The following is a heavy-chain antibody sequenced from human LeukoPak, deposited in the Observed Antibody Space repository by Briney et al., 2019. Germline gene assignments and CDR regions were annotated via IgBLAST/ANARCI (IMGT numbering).Heavy chain of an antibody. V-gene: IGHV3-23*01. J-gene: IGHJ3*02. CDR2: ISPGGGTT. CDR3: ARDPNGDYIGTFDM. D-gene: IGHD4-17*01. Sequence: GGSLRLSCVVSGFSFGSEAMSWVRQAPGRGLEWVSSISPGGGTTYYADSVKGRFTISRDNSENTLYVEMNSLRAEDTAVYFCARDPNGDYIGTFDMWGRGTMVTVSS. CDR1: GFSFGSEA.